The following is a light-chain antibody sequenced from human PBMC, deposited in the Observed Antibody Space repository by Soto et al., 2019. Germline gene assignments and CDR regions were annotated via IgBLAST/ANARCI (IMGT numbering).Light chain of an antibody. CDR3: ATWDDSLSVL. CDR1: SSNIGSQY. V-gene: IGLV1-47*02. Sequence: QSALTQPPSASGTPGQRVTISCSGSSSNIGSQYVYWYQQLSGTAPKLLIYSNDRRPSGVPDRFSGSKSGTSASLAISGLRSEDEADYYCATWDDSLSVLFGTGTKLTVL. J-gene: IGLJ1*01. CDR2: SND.